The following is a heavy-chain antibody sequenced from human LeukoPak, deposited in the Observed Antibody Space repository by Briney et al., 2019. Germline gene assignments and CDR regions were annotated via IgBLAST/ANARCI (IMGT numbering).Heavy chain of an antibody. CDR2: ISSSSSYI. CDR1: GFTFSIYS. CDR3: ARDDTQYATYYFDY. V-gene: IGHV3-21*01. Sequence: GGSLRLSCAASGFTFSIYSMHWVRQAPGKGLEGFSSISSSSSYIYYADSVKGRFTLSRDNAKNSLYLQMNSLRAEDTAAYYCARDDTQYATYYFDYWGQGTLVTVSS. J-gene: IGHJ4*02. D-gene: IGHD2-2*01.